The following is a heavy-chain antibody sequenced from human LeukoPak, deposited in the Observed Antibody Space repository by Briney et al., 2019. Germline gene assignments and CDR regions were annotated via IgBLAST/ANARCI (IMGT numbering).Heavy chain of an antibody. V-gene: IGHV4-39*01. CDR1: GGSIGSSSYY. D-gene: IGHD1-26*01. CDR2: IYYSGST. CDR3: ARQGGGGPFDY. J-gene: IGHJ4*02. Sequence: PSETLSLTCTVSGGSIGSSSYYWGWIRQPPGKGLEWIGSIYYSGSTYYNPSLKSRVTISVDTSKNQFSLKLSSVTAADTAVYYCARQGGGGPFDYWGQGTLVTVSS.